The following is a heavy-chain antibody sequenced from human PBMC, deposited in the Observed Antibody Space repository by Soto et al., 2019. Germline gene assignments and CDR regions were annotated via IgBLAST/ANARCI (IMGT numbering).Heavy chain of an antibody. V-gene: IGHV1-3*01. CDR3: ARELQGLYYFDY. D-gene: IGHD4-4*01. CDR1: EYTFTSYT. CDR2: INGGSGNT. J-gene: IGHJ4*02. Sequence: ASVKVSCKASEYTFTSYTMHWVRQAPGQRLEWMGWINGGSGNTKYSQKFQGRVTITRDTSASTAYMELSSLRSDDTAVYCCARELQGLYYFDYWGQGTLVTVSS.